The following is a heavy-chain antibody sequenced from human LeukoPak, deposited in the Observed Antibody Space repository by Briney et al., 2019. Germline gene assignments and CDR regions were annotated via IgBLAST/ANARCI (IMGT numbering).Heavy chain of an antibody. CDR1: GGSISSGSYY. J-gene: IGHJ6*03. V-gene: IGHV4-61*02. CDR3: ARDGVEPHYYYYMDV. CDR2: IYTSGST. Sequence: SQTLSLTCTVSGGSISSGSYYWSWIRQPAGKGPEWIGRIYTSGSTNYNPSLKSRVTISVDTSKNQFSLKLSSVTAADTAVYYCARDGVEPHYYYYMDVWGKGTTVTVSS. D-gene: IGHD2-8*01.